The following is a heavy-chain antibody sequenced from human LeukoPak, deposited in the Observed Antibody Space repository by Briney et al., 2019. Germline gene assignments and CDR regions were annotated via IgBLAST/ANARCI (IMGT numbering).Heavy chain of an antibody. CDR3: RYGLRSKTYPRYFCDF. CDR1: HFSGPTSGVG. Sequence: SGPTLVKPTKTRTHISHLCHFSGPTSGVGVGWIRQPPGKALEWLALIYSDDAKRYRTSLQTRLTITKDTSKNQLVLTKPNMEPVDTGSLYERYGLRSKTYPRYFCDFWGQGSLVTVSS. CDR2: IYSDDAK. D-gene: IGHD2/OR15-2a*01. V-gene: IGHV2-5*02. J-gene: IGHJ4*02.